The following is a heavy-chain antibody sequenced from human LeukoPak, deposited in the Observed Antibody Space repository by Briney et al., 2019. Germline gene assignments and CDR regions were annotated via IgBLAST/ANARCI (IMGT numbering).Heavy chain of an antibody. Sequence: GGSLRLSCAASGFTFSSYAMSWDRQATGKGLEWVSAISGSGGSTYYADSVKGRFTISRDNPKNTLYLQMNSLRAEDTAVYYCASDRAYYGSGSYRVDYWGQGTLVTVSS. CDR3: ASDRAYYGSGSYRVDY. V-gene: IGHV3-23*01. D-gene: IGHD3-10*01. J-gene: IGHJ4*02. CDR2: ISGSGGST. CDR1: GFTFSSYA.